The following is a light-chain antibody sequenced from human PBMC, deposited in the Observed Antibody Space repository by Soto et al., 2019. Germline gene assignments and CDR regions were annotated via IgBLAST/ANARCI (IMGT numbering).Light chain of an antibody. V-gene: IGKV3-20*01. CDR2: GAS. CDR1: QSVDTTF. Sequence: EIVLTQSPGSLSLSPGQRATLSCRASQSVDTTFFAWYQKQPGQPPRLLIYGASKGATGIPARFSGSGSGTDFLIIISRLEPEDVAVYYCQQYMSSVTFGQGTKVEIK. CDR3: QQYMSSVT. J-gene: IGKJ1*01.